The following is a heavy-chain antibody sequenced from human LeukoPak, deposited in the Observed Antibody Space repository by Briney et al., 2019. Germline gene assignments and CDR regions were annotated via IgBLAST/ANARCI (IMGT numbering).Heavy chain of an antibody. D-gene: IGHD5-18*01. CDR1: GGSISSYY. V-gene: IGHV4-59*01. CDR2: IYYSGST. Sequence: SETLSLTCTVSGGSISSYYWSWIRQPPGKGLEWIGYIYYSGSTNYNPSLKSRVTISVDTSKNQFSLKLSSVTAADTAVYYCARYTAMVTPYYFDYWGQGTLVTVSS. J-gene: IGHJ4*02. CDR3: ARYTAMVTPYYFDY.